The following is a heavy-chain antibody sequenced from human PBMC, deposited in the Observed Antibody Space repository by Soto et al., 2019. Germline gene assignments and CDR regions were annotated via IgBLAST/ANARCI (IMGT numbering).Heavy chain of an antibody. CDR2: INGNSGRI. V-gene: IGHV3-9*01. J-gene: IGHJ4*02. CDR1: GFTFDDFA. Sequence: EVQLVESGGGLVQPGRSLRLSCAGSGFTFDDFAMHWVRQAPGKGLEWVSGINGNSGRIGYADSVKGRFTISRDNAKNSLYLQVNSLRAEDGALYYCAKDSGVDGSGPFDYWGQGTLVTVSS. CDR3: AKDSGVDGSGPFDY. D-gene: IGHD2-15*01.